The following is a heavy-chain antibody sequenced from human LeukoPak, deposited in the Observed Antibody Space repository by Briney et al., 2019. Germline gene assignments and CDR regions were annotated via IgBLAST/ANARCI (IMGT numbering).Heavy chain of an antibody. CDR2: INSDGINT. J-gene: IGHJ5*02. V-gene: IGHV3-74*01. Sequence: QPGGSLRLSCAASGFTFSDTWMHWVRQAPGKGLVWVSRINSDGINTSYADSVKGRFTISRDNAKNTLNLQMNSLRAEDTAVYYCARDLGQYYDTSDNWFDPWGQGTLVTVSS. CDR3: ARDLGQYYDTSDNWFDP. CDR1: GFTFSDTW. D-gene: IGHD3-22*01.